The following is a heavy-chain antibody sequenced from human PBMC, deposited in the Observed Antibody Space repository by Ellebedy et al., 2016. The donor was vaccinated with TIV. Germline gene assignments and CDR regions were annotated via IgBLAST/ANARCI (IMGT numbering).Heavy chain of an antibody. J-gene: IGHJ5*02. CDR3: VRQAGATPFGLLPGGFDP. CDR1: GYSFTSYW. D-gene: IGHD1-26*01. Sequence: PGGSLRLSCEASGYSFTSYWIGWVRQMPGKDLEWMAIIYPADSDIRYSPSFYGQVTISVGKSSNVVYLEWSGLKVSDSGMYYCVRQAGATPFGLLPGGFDPWGQGTLVTVSS. V-gene: IGHV5-51*01. CDR2: IYPADSDI.